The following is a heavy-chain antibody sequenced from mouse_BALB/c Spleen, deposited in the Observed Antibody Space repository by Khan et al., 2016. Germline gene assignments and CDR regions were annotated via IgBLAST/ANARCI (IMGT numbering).Heavy chain of an antibody. CDR1: GYTFTDYE. V-gene: IGHV1-15*01. CDR2: IHPGCGGT. D-gene: IGHD2-3*01. J-gene: IGHJ4*01. CDR3: TSRRNSDGYYVEMDS. Sequence: QVQLKQSGAELVRPGASVKLSCKAMGYTFTDYEMHCVKQTPVHGLEWIGVIHPGCGGTVINQYFKGKATLTADKSSSTASMDLSSLTSEDSAVYNYTSRRNSDGYYVEMDSWVQGSSVTVSS.